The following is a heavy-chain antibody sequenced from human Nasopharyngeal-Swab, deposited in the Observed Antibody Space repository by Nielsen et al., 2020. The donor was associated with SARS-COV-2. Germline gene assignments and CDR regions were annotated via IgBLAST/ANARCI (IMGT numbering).Heavy chain of an antibody. CDR2: ISGSGGST. D-gene: IGHD3-10*01. CDR3: AKDRPFSVVRGVAFDY. Sequence: GESLKIPCAASGFTFSSYAMSWVRQAPGKGLEWVSAISGSGGSTYYADSVKGRFTIPRDNSKNTLYLQMNSLRAEDTAVYYCAKDRPFSVVRGVAFDYWGQGTLVTVSS. J-gene: IGHJ4*02. CDR1: GFTFSSYA. V-gene: IGHV3-23*01.